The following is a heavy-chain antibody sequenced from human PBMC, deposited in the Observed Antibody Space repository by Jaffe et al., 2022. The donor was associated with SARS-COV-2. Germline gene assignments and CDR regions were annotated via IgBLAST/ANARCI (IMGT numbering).Heavy chain of an antibody. J-gene: IGHJ6*04. CDR1: GFTFSSYS. CDR2: ISSSSSYI. V-gene: IGHV3-21*01. CDR3: AREQQLVQVEDV. Sequence: EVQLVESGGGLVKPGGSLRLSCAASGFTFSSYSMNWVRQAPGKGLEWVSSISSSSSYIYYADSVKGRFTISRDNAKNSLYLQMNSLRAEDTAVYYCAREQQLVQVEDVWGKGTTVTVSS. D-gene: IGHD6-13*01.